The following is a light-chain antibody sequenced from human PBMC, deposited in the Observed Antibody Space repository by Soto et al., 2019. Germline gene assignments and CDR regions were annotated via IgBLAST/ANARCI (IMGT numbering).Light chain of an antibody. CDR2: DAS. V-gene: IGKV3-15*01. J-gene: IGKJ4*01. Sequence: EIVMTQSPATLSVSPGERATLSCRASQSVNTNLAWYQQKPGQAPRLLISDASTRATGIPARFSDSGSGTEFTLTISSLQSEDFAVYYCQQYNNWPQLTFGGGTKVEIK. CDR3: QQYNNWPQLT. CDR1: QSVNTN.